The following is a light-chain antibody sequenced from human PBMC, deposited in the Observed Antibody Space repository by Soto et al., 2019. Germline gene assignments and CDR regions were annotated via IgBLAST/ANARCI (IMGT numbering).Light chain of an antibody. CDR1: QSISSW. CDR2: KAS. V-gene: IGKV1-5*03. Sequence: DIQMTQSPSILSASVGDRVTITCRASQSISSWLAWYQQKPGKAPNLLIYKASHLENGVPSRFSGSGSGTEFTLTISSLPPGDFATYYCQHYNTYPWTFGQGTKV. J-gene: IGKJ1*01. CDR3: QHYNTYPWT.